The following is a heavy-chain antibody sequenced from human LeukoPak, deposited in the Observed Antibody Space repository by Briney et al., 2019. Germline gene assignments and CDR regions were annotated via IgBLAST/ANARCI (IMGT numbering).Heavy chain of an antibody. J-gene: IGHJ4*02. Sequence: GGSLRLSCAASGFPFSPYWMHWVRQAPGKGLVWVSRINNDGSSTMYADSVKGRFTISRDDARNTLYLQMNSLRDDDTAVYYCARDYNSSPDYWGQGTLVTVSS. CDR2: INNDGSST. CDR3: ARDYNSSPDY. D-gene: IGHD6-13*01. CDR1: GFPFSPYW. V-gene: IGHV3-74*03.